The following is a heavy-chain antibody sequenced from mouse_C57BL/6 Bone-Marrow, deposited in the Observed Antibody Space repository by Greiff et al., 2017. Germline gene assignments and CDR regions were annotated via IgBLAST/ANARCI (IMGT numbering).Heavy chain of an antibody. Sequence: QVQLQQPGAELVRPGTSVKLSCKASGYTFTSSWLHWVKQRPGQGLEWIGVIDPSDSYTNYNQKFKGKATLTVDTFSSTAYMLLSILTSEDSAVYYCARVTDGYYKCYAMDYWGQGTSVTVSS. V-gene: IGHV1-59*01. J-gene: IGHJ4*01. CDR1: GYTFTSSW. D-gene: IGHD2-3*01. CDR3: ARVTDGYYKCYAMDY. CDR2: IDPSDSYT.